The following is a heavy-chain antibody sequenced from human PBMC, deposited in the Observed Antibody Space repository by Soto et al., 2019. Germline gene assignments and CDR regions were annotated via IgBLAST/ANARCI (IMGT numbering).Heavy chain of an antibody. CDR1: GFTFSSYA. J-gene: IGHJ4*02. V-gene: IGHV3-23*01. Sequence: QPGGSLRLSCAASGFTFSSYAMSWVRQAPGKGLEWVSAISGSGGSTYYADSVKGRFTISRDNSKNTLYLQMNSLRAEDAAVYYCAKGPSEWWYLDYWGQGTLVTVSS. D-gene: IGHD2-15*01. CDR3: AKGPSEWWYLDY. CDR2: ISGSGGST.